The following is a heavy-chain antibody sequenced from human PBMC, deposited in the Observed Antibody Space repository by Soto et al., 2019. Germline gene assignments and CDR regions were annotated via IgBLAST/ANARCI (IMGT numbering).Heavy chain of an antibody. CDR1: GFTFSDHG. V-gene: IGHV3-23*01. CDR3: AKDRTIASRTFDS. D-gene: IGHD6-6*01. J-gene: IGHJ4*02. CDR2: ISGSVGST. Sequence: GSLRLSCTASGFTFSDHGMHWVRQAPGKGLEWVASISGSVGSTFYADSVEGRFTISRDNYLNTLDLQMNSLRAEDTAVYYCAKDRTIASRTFDSWGQGALVTVSS.